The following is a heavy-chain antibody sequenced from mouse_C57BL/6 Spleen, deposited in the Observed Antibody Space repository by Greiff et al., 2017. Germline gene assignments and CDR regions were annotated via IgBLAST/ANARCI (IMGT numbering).Heavy chain of an antibody. CDR3: ARGYDGYPYYFDY. CDR1: GYTFTDYY. V-gene: IGHV1-76*01. Sequence: VQLQQSGAELVRPGASVKLSCKASGYTFTDYYINWVKQRPGQGLEWIARIYPGSGNTYYTEKFKGKATLTAEKSSSTAYMQLSSLTSEDSAVYFCARGYDGYPYYFDYWCQGTTLTVSS. J-gene: IGHJ2*01. D-gene: IGHD2-3*01. CDR2: IYPGSGNT.